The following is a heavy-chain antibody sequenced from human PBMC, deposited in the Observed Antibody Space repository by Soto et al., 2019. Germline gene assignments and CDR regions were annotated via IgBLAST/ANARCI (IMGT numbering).Heavy chain of an antibody. CDR1: GFTFSSYW. V-gene: IGHV3-74*01. Sequence: VQLVESGGGLVQPGGSLRLSCEASGFTFSSYWMHWVRQAPGKGLVWVSRINGDGSTTSYADSLRGRFTISRDNAKNTLYLQMNSLRADDTAVYYCTRERDDYIWGSYRPPCFDFWGPGNLVTVSS. CDR3: TRERDDYIWGSYRPPCFDF. J-gene: IGHJ4*02. CDR2: INGDGSTT. D-gene: IGHD3-16*02.